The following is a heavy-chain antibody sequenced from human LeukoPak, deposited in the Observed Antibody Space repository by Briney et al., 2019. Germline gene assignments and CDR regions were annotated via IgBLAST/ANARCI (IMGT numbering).Heavy chain of an antibody. CDR2: IIPIFGTA. CDR1: GGTFSSYA. Sequence: ASVKVSCKASGGTFSSYAISWVRQAPGQGLEWMGGIIPIFGTANYEQKFHGRVTITADKSTSTAYMELSSLRSEDTAVYYCARAWALVGYYYYMDLWGKGTMVTVSS. V-gene: IGHV1-69*06. D-gene: IGHD6-13*01. J-gene: IGHJ6*03. CDR3: ARAWALVGYYYYMDL.